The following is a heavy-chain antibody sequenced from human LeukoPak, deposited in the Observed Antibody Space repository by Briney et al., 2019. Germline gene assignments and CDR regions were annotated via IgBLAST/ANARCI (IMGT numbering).Heavy chain of an antibody. CDR2: ISGSGGST. CDR1: GFTFSRYA. Sequence: GGSLRLSCAASGFTFSRYAMSWVRQAPGKGLEWVSAISGSGGSTYYADSVKGRFTISRDNSKNTLYLQMNSLRAEDTAVYYCAGDCSSTSCYGGYWGQGTLVTVSS. CDR3: AGDCSSTSCYGGY. J-gene: IGHJ4*02. V-gene: IGHV3-23*01. D-gene: IGHD2-2*01.